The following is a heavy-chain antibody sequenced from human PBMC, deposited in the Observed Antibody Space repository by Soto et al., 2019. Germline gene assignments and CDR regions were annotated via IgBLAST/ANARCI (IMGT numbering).Heavy chain of an antibody. CDR3: AREAGTYSSSAEGGGMDV. D-gene: IGHD6-6*01. Sequence: QVQLVQSGAEVKKPGASVKVSCKASGYTFTGYYMHWVRQAPGQGLEWMGWINPNSGGTNYAHKFQGRVTMTRDTFISTAYMDLSRLRSDDTAVYYCAREAGTYSSSAEGGGMDVWGQGTTVTVSS. CDR1: GYTFTGYY. CDR2: INPNSGGT. V-gene: IGHV1-2*07. J-gene: IGHJ6*02.